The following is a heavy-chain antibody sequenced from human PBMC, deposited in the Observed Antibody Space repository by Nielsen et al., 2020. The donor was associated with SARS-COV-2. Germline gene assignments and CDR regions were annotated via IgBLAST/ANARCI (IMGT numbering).Heavy chain of an antibody. CDR2: INAGNGNT. Sequence: ASVKVSCKASGYTFTTYAMHWVRQAPGQRLEWMGWINAGNGNTKYSQKFQGRVTITRDTSASTAYMELSSLRSEDTAVYYCARAKGVGSGWPLGYWGQRTLVTVSS. V-gene: IGHV1-3*01. CDR1: GYTFTTYA. CDR3: ARAKGVGSGWPLGY. D-gene: IGHD6-19*01. J-gene: IGHJ4*02.